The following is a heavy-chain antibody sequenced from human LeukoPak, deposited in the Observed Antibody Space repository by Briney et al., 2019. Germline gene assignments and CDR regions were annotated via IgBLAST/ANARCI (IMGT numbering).Heavy chain of an antibody. D-gene: IGHD1-26*01. CDR3: AKGPSGSYYYYYYMDV. CDR1: GFTFSSYA. Sequence: PGGSLRLSCAASGFTFSSYAMSWVRQAPGKGLEWVSAISGSGGSTYYADSVKGRFTISRDNSKNTLYLQMNSLRAGDTAVYYCAKGPSGSYYYYYYMDVWGKGTTVTISS. V-gene: IGHV3-23*01. CDR2: ISGSGGST. J-gene: IGHJ6*03.